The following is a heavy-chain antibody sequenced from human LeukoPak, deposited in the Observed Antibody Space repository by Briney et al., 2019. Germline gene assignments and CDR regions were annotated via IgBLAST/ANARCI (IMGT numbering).Heavy chain of an antibody. CDR3: ARGGYHAYYLDY. Sequence: GGSLRLSCAASGFTFSSYWMHWVRQAPGKGLVWVSRINTDGRSTSYADSVKGRFTISRDNAKNTLYLQMNSLRAEDTAVYYCARGGYHAYYLDYWGQGSLVTVSS. J-gene: IGHJ4*02. D-gene: IGHD5-18*01. CDR2: INTDGRST. CDR1: GFTFSSYW. V-gene: IGHV3-74*01.